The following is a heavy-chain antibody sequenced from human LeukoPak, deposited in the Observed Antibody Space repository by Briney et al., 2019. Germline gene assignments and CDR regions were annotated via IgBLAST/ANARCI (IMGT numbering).Heavy chain of an antibody. CDR1: GFTLSSYD. CDR2: IRSSSSYI. CDR3: ARGGESGYDYFDY. D-gene: IGHD5-12*01. Sequence: PGGSLRLSCAASGFTLSSYDMSWVRQAPGKGLEWVSSIRSSSSYINYADSVKGRFTISRDNAKNSLFLQMNSLRAEDTAVYYCARGGESGYDYFDYWGQGTLVTVSS. J-gene: IGHJ4*02. V-gene: IGHV3-21*01.